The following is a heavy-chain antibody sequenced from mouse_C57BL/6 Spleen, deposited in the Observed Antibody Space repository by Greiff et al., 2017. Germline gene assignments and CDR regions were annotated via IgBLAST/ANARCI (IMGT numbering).Heavy chain of an antibody. CDR1: GYTFTSYW. V-gene: IGHV1-52*01. J-gene: IGHJ4*01. D-gene: IGHD2-3*01. Sequence: QVQLQQPGAELVRPGSSVKLSCKASGYTFTSYWMHWVKQRPIQGLEWIGNIDPSDSETHYNQKFKDKATLTVDKSSSTAYMQLSSLTSEDSAVYYCAIGGLLRNYAMDYWGQGTSVTVSS. CDR2: IDPSDSET. CDR3: AIGGLLRNYAMDY.